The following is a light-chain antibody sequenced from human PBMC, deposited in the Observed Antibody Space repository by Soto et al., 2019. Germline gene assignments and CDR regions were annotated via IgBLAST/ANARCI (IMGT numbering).Light chain of an antibody. CDR2: GVS. Sequence: QSVLTQPASVSGSPGQSITISCTGTSSDVESYSLVSWYQQHPGRAPKLMIYGVSKRPSGVSNRFSGSKSGNPASLTISGLQAEDEADYYCCSYAGSSTYVFGTGTKVTVL. V-gene: IGLV2-23*02. CDR3: CSYAGSSTYV. J-gene: IGLJ1*01. CDR1: SSDVESYSL.